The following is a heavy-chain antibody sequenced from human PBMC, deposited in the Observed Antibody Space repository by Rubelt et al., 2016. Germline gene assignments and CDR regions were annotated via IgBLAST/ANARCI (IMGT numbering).Heavy chain of an antibody. V-gene: IGHV3-53*01. D-gene: IGHD6-19*01. CDR3: ARDIGLGSGWYYFDY. Sequence: GEGRFTISRDNSKNTLYLQMNSLRAEDTAVYYCARDIGLGSGWYYFDYWGQGTLVTVSS. J-gene: IGHJ4*02.